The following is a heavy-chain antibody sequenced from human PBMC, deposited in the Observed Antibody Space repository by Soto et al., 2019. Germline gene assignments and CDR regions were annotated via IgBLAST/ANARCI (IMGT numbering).Heavy chain of an antibody. Sequence: DVQLLESGGGLVQPGGSLRLSCAVTGLTFSRNAMNWVRQAPGKGLEWVSGISDSGGSTYYADSVKGRFTISRDNSKNMVFLEMISLKTGDTAIYYRAKLMYYYDSGGYYPPEEDYCMDVWGQGTTVTVSS. CDR2: ISDSGGST. J-gene: IGHJ6*02. CDR3: AKLMYYYDSGGYYPPEEDYCMDV. V-gene: IGHV3-23*01. D-gene: IGHD3-22*01. CDR1: GLTFSRNA.